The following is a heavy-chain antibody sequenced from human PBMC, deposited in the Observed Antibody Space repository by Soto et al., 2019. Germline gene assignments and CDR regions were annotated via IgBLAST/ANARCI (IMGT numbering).Heavy chain of an antibody. CDR2: IIPIFGTA. Sequence: QVQLVQSGAEVKKPGSSVKVSCKASGGTFSSYAISWVRQAPAQGLEWMGGIIPIFGTANYAQKFQGRVTITADESTSTAYMELSSLRSEDTAVYYCARGVYSSSKKPFDYWGQGTLVTVSS. V-gene: IGHV1-69*12. J-gene: IGHJ4*02. CDR3: ARGVYSSSKKPFDY. D-gene: IGHD6-6*01. CDR1: GGTFSSYA.